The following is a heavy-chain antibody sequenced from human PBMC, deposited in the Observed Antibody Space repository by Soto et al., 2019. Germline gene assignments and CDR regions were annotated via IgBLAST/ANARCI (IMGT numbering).Heavy chain of an antibody. CDR2: ISYDGSNK. CDR1: GFTFSSYA. D-gene: IGHD5-12*01. Sequence: GGSLRLSCAASGFTFSSYAMHWVRQAPGKGLEWVAVISYDGSNKYYADSVKGRFTISRDNSKNTLYLQMNSLRAEDTAVYYCARDLPASRIDGYNLPGPRSMYYYYYYGMDVWGQGTTVTVSS. V-gene: IGHV3-30-3*01. J-gene: IGHJ6*02. CDR3: ARDLPASRIDGYNLPGPRSMYYYYYYGMDV.